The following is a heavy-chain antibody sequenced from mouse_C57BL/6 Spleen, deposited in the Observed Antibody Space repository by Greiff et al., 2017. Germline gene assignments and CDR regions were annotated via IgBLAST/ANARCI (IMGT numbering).Heavy chain of an antibody. V-gene: IGHV5-9-1*02. CDR2: ISSGGDYI. D-gene: IGHD6-5*01. CDR3: TRDAPLYAMDY. CDR1: GFTFSSYA. J-gene: IGHJ4*01. Sequence: EVMLVESGEGLVKPGGSLKLSCAASGFTFSSYAMSWVRQTPEKRLEWVAYISSGGDYIYYADTVKGRFTISRDNARNTLYLQMSSLKSEDTAMYYCTRDAPLYAMDYWGQGTSVTVSS.